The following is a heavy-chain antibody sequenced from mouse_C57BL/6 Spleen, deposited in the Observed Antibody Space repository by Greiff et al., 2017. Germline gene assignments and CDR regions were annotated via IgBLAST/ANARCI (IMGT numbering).Heavy chain of an antibody. J-gene: IGHJ1*03. CDR2: INPSTGGT. CDR3: ARSGYSNYGYFDV. D-gene: IGHD2-5*01. V-gene: IGHV1-43*01. Sequence: VQLQQSGPELVKPGASVKISCKASGYSFTGYYMHWVKQSSEKSLEWIGEINPSTGGTSYNQKFKGKATLTVDKSSSTAYMQLKSLTSEDSAVYYCARSGYSNYGYFDVWGTGTTVTVSS. CDR1: GYSFTGYY.